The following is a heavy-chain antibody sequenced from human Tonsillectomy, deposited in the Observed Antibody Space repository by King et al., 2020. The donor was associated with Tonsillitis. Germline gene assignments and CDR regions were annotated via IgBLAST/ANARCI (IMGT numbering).Heavy chain of an antibody. Sequence: QLVQSGGGLVQPGGSLRLSCAASGFTFSSHDMHWVRHATGTGLEWVSSIGAAGDTYYRGPVKGRFTISRENAKNSLWLQMNSLRAGDTAVYYCARDNSGSGSFDYWGQGTLVTVSS. CDR3: ARDNSGSGSFDY. J-gene: IGHJ4*02. D-gene: IGHD4-23*01. CDR1: GFTFSSHD. V-gene: IGHV3-13*01. CDR2: IGAAGDT.